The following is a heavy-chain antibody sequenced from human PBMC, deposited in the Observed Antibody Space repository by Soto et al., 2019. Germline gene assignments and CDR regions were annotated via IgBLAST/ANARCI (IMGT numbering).Heavy chain of an antibody. CDR1: SGSVSSGYHY. CDR2: AYYTGDT. J-gene: IGHJ4*02. V-gene: IGHV4-61*01. Sequence: QVQLQESGPGLVKPSETLSLTCTVSSGSVSSGYHYWGWIRQPPGKGLEWIGYAYYTGDTNYNPSLKSRVTISVDTSHSHFSLRLTSVTAADTAIYYCARVDSSYVVFDYWGQGTLVSVSS. D-gene: IGHD3-16*01. CDR3: ARVDSSYVVFDY.